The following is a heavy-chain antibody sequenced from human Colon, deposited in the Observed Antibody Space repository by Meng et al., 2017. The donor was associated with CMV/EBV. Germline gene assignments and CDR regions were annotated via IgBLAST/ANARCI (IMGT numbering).Heavy chain of an antibody. Sequence: GESLKISCAASGFTFSSYAMNWVRQAPGEGPEWVSTISGSGVNTYYSGSVMGRFTVSRDNSKNTLFLQMNSLRAEDTAIYYCAKSPYIPEYHYDSSGYFDYWGQGTLVTVSS. CDR1: GFTFSSYA. J-gene: IGHJ4*02. CDR2: ISGSGVNT. D-gene: IGHD3-22*01. CDR3: AKSPYIPEYHYDSSGYFDY. V-gene: IGHV3-23*01.